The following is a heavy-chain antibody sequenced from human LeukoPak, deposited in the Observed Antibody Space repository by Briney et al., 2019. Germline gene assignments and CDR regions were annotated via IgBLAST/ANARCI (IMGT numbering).Heavy chain of an antibody. CDR2: IYYSGST. CDR1: GGSISSSSYY. J-gene: IGHJ6*03. V-gene: IGHV4-39*07. D-gene: IGHD3-10*01. Sequence: SETLSLTCTVSGGSISSSSYYWGWIRQPPGKGLERIGSIYYSGSTNYNPSLKSRVTISVDTSKNQFSLKLSSVTAADTAVYYCARLDTMRSGSYNYYYYMDVWGKGTTVTISS. CDR3: ARLDTMRSGSYNYYYYMDV.